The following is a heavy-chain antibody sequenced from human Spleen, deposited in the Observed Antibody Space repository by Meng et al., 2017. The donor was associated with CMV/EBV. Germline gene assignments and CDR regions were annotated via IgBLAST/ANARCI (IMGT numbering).Heavy chain of an antibody. CDR2: TYYSGST. Sequence: SETLSLTCTVSGGSISSGSYYWGWIRHPPGKGLEWIGNTYYSGSTYYNPSLRSRVTISVDTSKGQFSLKVSSVTAADTAVYYCARHPYSYGLERIDYWGQGTLVTVSS. CDR3: ARHPYSYGLERIDY. J-gene: IGHJ4*02. D-gene: IGHD5-18*01. V-gene: IGHV4-39*01. CDR1: GGSISSGSYY.